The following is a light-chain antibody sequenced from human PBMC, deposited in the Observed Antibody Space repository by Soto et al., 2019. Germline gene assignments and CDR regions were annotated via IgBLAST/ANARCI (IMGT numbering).Light chain of an antibody. J-gene: IGLJ2*01. CDR3: SSYAGSNNYVA. Sequence: QSALTQPPSASGSPGQSVTISCTGTSSDVGAYNYVSWYQHHPGKAPKLIIYEVSKRPSGVPDRFSGSKSGNTASLSVSGLQTEDEADYYCSSYAGSNNYVAFGGGTKLTVL. V-gene: IGLV2-8*01. CDR2: EVS. CDR1: SSDVGAYNY.